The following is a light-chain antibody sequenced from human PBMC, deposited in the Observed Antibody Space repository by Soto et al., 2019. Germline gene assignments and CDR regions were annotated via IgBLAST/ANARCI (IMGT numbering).Light chain of an antibody. CDR1: QSVSSN. Sequence: DIVVTDTPTTLSLSKIEIAPVSFRASQSVSSNLAWYQQKPGQAPRLIIYGASSRATGIQARFSGSGTGTEFSRAVNGRRPAEAELEFFQQKDKGRTLMFGQGTRLEIK. CDR3: QQKDKGRTLM. J-gene: IGKJ5*01. CDR2: GAS. V-gene: IGKV3-15*01.